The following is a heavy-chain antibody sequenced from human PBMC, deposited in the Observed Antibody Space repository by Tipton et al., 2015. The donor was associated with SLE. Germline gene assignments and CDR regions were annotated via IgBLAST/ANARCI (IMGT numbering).Heavy chain of an antibody. CDR3: AKELQWSYSFDI. D-gene: IGHD6-19*01. CDR1: GFTFSSYA. Sequence: SLRLSCAASGFTFSSYAMSWVRQAPGKGLEWVSAITGSGDSTYYADSVKGRFTISRDNSKNTLYLQMNSLRAEDTAVYYCAKELQWSYSFDIWGQGTMVTVSS. CDR2: ITGSGDST. J-gene: IGHJ3*02. V-gene: IGHV3-23*01.